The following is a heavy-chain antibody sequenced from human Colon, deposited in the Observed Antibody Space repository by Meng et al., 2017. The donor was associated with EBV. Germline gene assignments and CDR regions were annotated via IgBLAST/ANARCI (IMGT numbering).Heavy chain of an antibody. Sequence: VLLQLLGAGLLTPSETLSLTGTGNGGSFSGYVWSWVRQPPGKGMEWIGEVSHPGSANYNPSLKSRVTISVDASEKQFSLRLTSVTAADSAVYYCARVPTTGYKDHWGQGTLVTVSS. J-gene: IGHJ4*02. CDR2: VSHPGSA. CDR1: GGSFSGYV. V-gene: IGHV4-34*01. CDR3: ARVPTTGYKDH. D-gene: IGHD3-9*01.